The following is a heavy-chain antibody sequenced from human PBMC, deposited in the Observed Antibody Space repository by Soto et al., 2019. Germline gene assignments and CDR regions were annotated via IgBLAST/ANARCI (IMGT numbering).Heavy chain of an antibody. CDR2: INSDGSST. D-gene: IGHD3-16*01. Sequence: SLRLSCAASGFTFSSYWMHWVRQAPGKGLVWVSRINSDGSSTSYADSVKGRFTISRDNAKNTLYLQMNSLRAEDTAVYYCARDLTAHYDFLAARYYYGMDVWGQGTTVTVSS. V-gene: IGHV3-74*01. J-gene: IGHJ6*02. CDR3: ARDLTAHYDFLAARYYYGMDV. CDR1: GFTFSSYW.